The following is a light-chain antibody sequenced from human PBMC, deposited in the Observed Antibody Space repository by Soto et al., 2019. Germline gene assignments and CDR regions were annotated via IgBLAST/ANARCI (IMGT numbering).Light chain of an antibody. Sequence: QSALTQPASVSGSPGQSITISCTGTDSDVGGYNYVSWYQHHPGKAPKLLIYDVSIRPSGVSNRVSGSKSGITASLTISGLQPEDEADYYCSSYTTSSSVVFGGGTQLTVL. CDR2: DVS. V-gene: IGLV2-14*01. CDR1: DSDVGGYNY. J-gene: IGLJ2*01. CDR3: SSYTTSSSVV.